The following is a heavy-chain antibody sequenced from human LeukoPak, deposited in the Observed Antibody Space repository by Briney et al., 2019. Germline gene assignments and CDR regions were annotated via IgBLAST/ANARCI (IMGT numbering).Heavy chain of an antibody. Sequence: KPSETLSLTCTVSGGSISSYYWSWIRQPPGKGLEWIGRIYTSGSTNYNPSLKSRVTISVDTSKNQFSLKLSSVTAADTAVYYCARGTIPTSGAFDIWGQGTMVTVSS. CDR2: IYTSGST. V-gene: IGHV4-4*08. CDR3: ARGTIPTSGAFDI. D-gene: IGHD3-10*01. J-gene: IGHJ3*02. CDR1: GGSISSYY.